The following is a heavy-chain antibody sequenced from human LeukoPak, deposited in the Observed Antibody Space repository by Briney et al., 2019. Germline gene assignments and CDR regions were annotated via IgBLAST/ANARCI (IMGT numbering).Heavy chain of an antibody. CDR3: ARARGWYEIDY. V-gene: IGHV1-8*01. CDR1: GYTFTSYD. J-gene: IGHJ4*02. CDR2: MNPNSGNT. D-gene: IGHD6-19*01. Sequence: ASVKVSCKASGYTFTSYDINLVRRATGQGLEWMGWMNPNSGNTGYAQKFQGRVTMTGNTSISTAYMELSSLRSEDTAVYYCARARGWYEIDYWGQGTLVTVSS.